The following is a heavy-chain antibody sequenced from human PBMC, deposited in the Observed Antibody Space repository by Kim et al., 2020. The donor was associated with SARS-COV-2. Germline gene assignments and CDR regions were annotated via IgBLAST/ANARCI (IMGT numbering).Heavy chain of an antibody. CDR1: GFTFSTYW. V-gene: IGHV3-7*01. Sequence: GGSLRLSCAASGFTFSTYWMSWVRQAPGKGLEWVANIKEDGSETKYVDSVKGRFTISRDNAKNSVYLQMNSLRAEDTALYNCVRDDCGQRVTDGFGHWGQGTLVTVSS. CDR2: IKEDGSET. D-gene: IGHD6-6*01. CDR3: VRDDCGQRVTDGFGH. J-gene: IGHJ4*02.